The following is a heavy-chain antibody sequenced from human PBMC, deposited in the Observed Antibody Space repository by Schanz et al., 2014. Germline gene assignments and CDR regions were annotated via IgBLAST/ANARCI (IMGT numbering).Heavy chain of an antibody. CDR2: IYSGGST. V-gene: IGHV3-NL1*01. J-gene: IGHJ3*02. Sequence: QVQLVESGGGVVQSGGSLRLSCAASGFTFSSYGMHWVRQAPGKGLEWVSVIYSGGSTYYADSVKGRFTISRDNSXXTLYLQMNSLRAEXXAVYYCARDRWDWNNAFDIWGQGTMVTVSS. CDR1: GFTFSSYG. D-gene: IGHD1-1*01. CDR3: ARDRWDWNNAFDI.